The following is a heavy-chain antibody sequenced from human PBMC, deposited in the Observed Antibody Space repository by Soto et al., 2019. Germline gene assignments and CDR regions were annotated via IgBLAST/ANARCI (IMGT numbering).Heavy chain of an antibody. V-gene: IGHV3-48*04. CDR2: IGGTISAI. Sequence: QPGGSLRLSCAASGFTFSNYGLNWVRQAPGKGLEWVSFIGGTISAIYYADSVRGRFSISRDNAKNVLYLQMNSLRADDTAVYYCVRDRFWNYDYWGQGTLVTVSS. CDR1: GFTFSNYG. J-gene: IGHJ4*02. D-gene: IGHD1-7*01. CDR3: VRDRFWNYDY.